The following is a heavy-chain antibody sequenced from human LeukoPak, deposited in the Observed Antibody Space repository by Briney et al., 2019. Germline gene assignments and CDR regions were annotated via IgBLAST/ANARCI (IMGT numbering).Heavy chain of an antibody. CDR3: ARVAFAPTIAAADYFDY. CDR1: GGSISSSSYY. D-gene: IGHD6-13*01. CDR2: IYYSGST. J-gene: IGHJ4*02. Sequence: SETLSLTCTVSGGSISSSSYYWGWIRQPPGKGLEWIGSIYYSGSTYYNPSLKSRVTISVGTSKNQFSLKLSSVTAADTAVYYCARVAFAPTIAAADYFDYWGQGTLVTVSS. V-gene: IGHV4-39*07.